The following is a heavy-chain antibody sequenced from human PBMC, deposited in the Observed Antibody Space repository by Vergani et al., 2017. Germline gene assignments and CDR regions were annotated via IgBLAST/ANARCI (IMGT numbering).Heavy chain of an antibody. CDR1: GYTFTGYY. CDR3: ARHRYFDWLLSYYMDV. Sequence: QVQLVQSGAEVKKPGASVKVSCKASGYTFTGYYMHWVRQAPGQGLEWMGWISAYNGNTNYAQKLQGRVTMTTDTSTSTAYMELRSLRSDDTAVYYCARHRYFDWLLSYYMDVWGKGTTVTVSS. J-gene: IGHJ6*03. V-gene: IGHV1-18*04. D-gene: IGHD3-9*01. CDR2: ISAYNGNT.